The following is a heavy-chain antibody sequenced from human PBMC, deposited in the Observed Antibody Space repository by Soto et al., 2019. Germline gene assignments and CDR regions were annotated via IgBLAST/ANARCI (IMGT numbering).Heavy chain of an antibody. D-gene: IGHD2-2*01. J-gene: IGHJ6*02. CDR3: ARARYQLLHPYYYGMDV. CDR1: GGSISSYY. Sequence: PSETLSLTWTVSGGSISSYYWSWIRQSPGKGLEWIEYIHYSGSTKSNPSLKSRVTISVDTSRNQVSLKLSSVTAADSAVYFCARARYQLLHPYYYGMDVWGQGTTVTVSS. V-gene: IGHV4-59*01. CDR2: IHYSGST.